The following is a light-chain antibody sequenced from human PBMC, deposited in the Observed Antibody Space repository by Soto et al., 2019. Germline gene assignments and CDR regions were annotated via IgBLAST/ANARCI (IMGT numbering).Light chain of an antibody. V-gene: IGKV1-33*01. CDR3: QQYDNLPYT. CDR1: QDISNY. J-gene: IGKJ2*01. CDR2: DAS. Sequence: DIQMTQSPSSLSASVGDRVTITCQASQDISNYLNWYQQKQGKAPKLLIYDASNLETGVPSRFRGSASVTDFTFTISSQQPEDIATYFCQQYDNLPYTFGQGTKLEIK.